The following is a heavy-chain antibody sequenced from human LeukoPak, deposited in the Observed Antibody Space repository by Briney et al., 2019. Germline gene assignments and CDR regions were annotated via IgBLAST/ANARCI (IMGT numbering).Heavy chain of an antibody. CDR3: ARERVVRGYSGYDFDY. J-gene: IGHJ4*02. CDR1: GFTFSTYG. Sequence: PGRSLRLSCAASGFTFSTYGMHWVRQVPGKGLEWVAVIWFDGSNKYYADSVKGRFTISRDNAKSTLYLQMNSLRAEDTAVYYCARERVVRGYSGYDFDYWGQGTLVTVSS. CDR2: IWFDGSNK. D-gene: IGHD5-12*01. V-gene: IGHV3-33*01.